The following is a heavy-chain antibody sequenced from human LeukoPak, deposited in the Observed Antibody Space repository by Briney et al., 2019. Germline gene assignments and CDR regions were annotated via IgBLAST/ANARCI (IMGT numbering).Heavy chain of an antibody. D-gene: IGHD2-2*02. CDR1: GFTFSTYE. CDR3: ARIQRYTSGQPFDY. Sequence: PGGSLRLFCAVSGFTFSTYEMTWVRQAPGKGLEWVSYIRPSGDRMYYADSVKGRFTISRDNAKNALYLQMNSLRAEDTSVYYCARIQRYTSGQPFDYWGRGTLVTVSS. J-gene: IGHJ4*02. V-gene: IGHV3-48*03. CDR2: IRPSGDRM.